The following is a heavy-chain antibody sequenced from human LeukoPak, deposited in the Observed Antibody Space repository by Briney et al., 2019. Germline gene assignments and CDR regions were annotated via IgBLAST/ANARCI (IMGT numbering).Heavy chain of an antibody. V-gene: IGHV3-15*01. D-gene: IGHD6-19*01. CDR2: IKSKTDGGTT. Sequence: PGGSLRLSCAASGFTFTHAWMTWVRQAPGKGLEWVGRIKSKTDGGTTDYAAPVKGRFTISRDDSKNILSLQMNSLKTEDTAVYYCTTPRREIAVAGGDYWGQGTLVTVSS. J-gene: IGHJ4*02. CDR1: GFTFTHAW. CDR3: TTPRREIAVAGGDY.